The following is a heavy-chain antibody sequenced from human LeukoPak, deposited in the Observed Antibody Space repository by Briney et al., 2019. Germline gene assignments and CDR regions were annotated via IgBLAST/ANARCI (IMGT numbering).Heavy chain of an antibody. CDR3: ARGFYYDSSGLGDY. D-gene: IGHD3-22*01. J-gene: IGHJ4*02. CDR2: INQDGSGK. CDR1: GFTFSSFW. V-gene: IGHV3-7*01. Sequence: GGSLRLSCAASGFTFSSFWMSWVRQAPGKGLEWVANINQDGSGKYFVDSVKGRFTISRDNAKNSLYLQMNSLRAEDTAVYYCARGFYYDSSGLGDYWGQGTLVTVSS.